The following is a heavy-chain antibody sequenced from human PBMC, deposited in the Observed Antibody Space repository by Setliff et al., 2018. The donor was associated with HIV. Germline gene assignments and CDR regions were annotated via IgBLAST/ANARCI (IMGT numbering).Heavy chain of an antibody. J-gene: IGHJ4*02. CDR3: ARDMVRGVIGGY. D-gene: IGHD3-10*01. V-gene: IGHV4-34*01. Sequence: PSETLSLTCAVYGGSFSGYYWSWIRQPPGKGLEWIGEINHSGSTNYDPSLKSRVTISVDTSKNQFSLKPSSVTAADTAVYYCARDMVRGVIGGYWGQGTLVTVSS. CDR2: INHSGST. CDR1: GGSFSGYY.